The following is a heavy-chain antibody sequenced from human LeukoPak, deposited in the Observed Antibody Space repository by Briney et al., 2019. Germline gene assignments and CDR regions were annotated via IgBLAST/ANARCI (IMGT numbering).Heavy chain of an antibody. CDR1: EFTVSSNY. J-gene: IGHJ3*02. V-gene: IGHV3-53*01. CDR3: ARDQLVVAPAADDAFDI. CDR2: IYSGGST. D-gene: IGHD2-2*01. Sequence: PGGSLRLSCAASEFTVSSNYMSWVRQAPGKGLEWVSVIYSGGSTYYADSVKGRFTISRDNSKNTLYLQMNSLRAEDTAVYYCARDQLVVAPAADDAFDIWGQGTMVTVSS.